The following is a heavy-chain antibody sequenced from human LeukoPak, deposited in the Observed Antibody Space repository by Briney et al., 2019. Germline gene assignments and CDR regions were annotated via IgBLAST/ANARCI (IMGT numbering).Heavy chain of an antibody. D-gene: IGHD1-1*01. J-gene: IGHJ4*02. CDR3: AKSPSGDWNDEGRWYFDY. CDR1: GFTFSSYG. CDR2: ISYDGSNK. Sequence: GRSLRLSCAASGFTFSSYGMHWVRQAPGKGLEWVAVISYDGSNKYYADSVKSRFTISRDNSKNTLYLQMNSLRAEDTAVYYCAKSPSGDWNDEGRWYFDYWGQGTLVTVSS. V-gene: IGHV3-30*18.